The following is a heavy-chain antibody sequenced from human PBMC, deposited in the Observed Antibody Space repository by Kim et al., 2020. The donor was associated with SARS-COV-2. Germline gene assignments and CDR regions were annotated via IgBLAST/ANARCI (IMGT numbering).Heavy chain of an antibody. V-gene: IGHV4-59*13. J-gene: IGHJ6*02. CDR2: IYYSGST. Sequence: SETLSLTCTVSGGSISSYYWSWIRQPPGKGLEWIGYIYYSGSTNYNPSLKSRVTISVDTSKNQFSLKLTSVTAADTAVYYCAREMSLFDGIDVWGHGTTV. CDR1: GGSISSYY. D-gene: IGHD3-16*01. CDR3: AREMSLFDGIDV.